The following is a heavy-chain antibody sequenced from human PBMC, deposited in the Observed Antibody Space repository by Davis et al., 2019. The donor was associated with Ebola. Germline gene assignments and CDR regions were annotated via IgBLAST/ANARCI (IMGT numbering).Heavy chain of an antibody. V-gene: IGHV4-61*01. Sequence: PGGSLRLSCTVSGGSISSGSYYWSCIRQPPGKGLEWIGYIYYSGSTNYNPSLKSRVTISVDTSKNQFSLKLSSVTAADTAVYYCARDYRRLGGGYYYYMDVWGKGTTVTVSS. CDR2: IYYSGST. CDR1: GGSISSGSYY. D-gene: IGHD3-10*01. CDR3: ARDYRRLGGGYYYYMDV. J-gene: IGHJ6*03.